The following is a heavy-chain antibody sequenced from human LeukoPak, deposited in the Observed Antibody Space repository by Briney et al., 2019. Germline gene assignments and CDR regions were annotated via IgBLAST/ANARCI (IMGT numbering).Heavy chain of an antibody. D-gene: IGHD4-23*01. CDR3: AAQTTVGY. V-gene: IGHV3-7*01. CDR2: VKEDGSEK. J-gene: IGHJ4*02. CDR1: GFTFSNYW. Sequence: GGSLRLSCAASGFTFSNYWMSWVRQAPGKGLEWVANVKEDGSEKYYVDSVKGRFTIFRDNAKNSLYLQMNSLRAEGTAVYYCAAQTTVGYWGQGTLITVSS.